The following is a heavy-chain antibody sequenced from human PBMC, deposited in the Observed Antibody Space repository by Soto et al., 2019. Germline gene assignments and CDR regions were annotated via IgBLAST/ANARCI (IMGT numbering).Heavy chain of an antibody. CDR3: AAELGFGKLSVV. V-gene: IGHV1-69*01. J-gene: IGHJ6*02. Sequence: QVQVVQSGVEVRRPGSSVKVSCKASGDTFKNCVISWVRQAPGQGLEWMGGIIPLFGTTDFAHRFQGRLTITPDESTTTAYVDLSRLRSEDTATYYCAAELGFGKLSVVWGQGTTVIVSS. CDR1: GDTFKNCV. D-gene: IGHD3-10*01. CDR2: IIPLFGTT.